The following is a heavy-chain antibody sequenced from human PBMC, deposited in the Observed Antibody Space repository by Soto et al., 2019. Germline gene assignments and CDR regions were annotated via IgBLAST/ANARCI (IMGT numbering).Heavy chain of an antibody. D-gene: IGHD3-3*01. CDR1: GGSISSSSYY. Sequence: SETLSLTCTVSGGSISSSSYYWGWIRQPPGKGLEWIGSIYYSGSTYYNPSLKSRATISVDTSKNQFSLKLSSVTAADTAVYYCARQGFWSGYYLYNWFDPWGQGTLVTVSS. CDR2: IYYSGST. J-gene: IGHJ5*02. V-gene: IGHV4-39*01. CDR3: ARQGFWSGYYLYNWFDP.